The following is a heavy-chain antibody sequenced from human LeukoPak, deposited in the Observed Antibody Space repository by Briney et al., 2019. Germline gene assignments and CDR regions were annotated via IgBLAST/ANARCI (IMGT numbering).Heavy chain of an antibody. V-gene: IGHV3-23*01. Sequence: GGSLRLSCAASGFTFSSYAMNWVRQAPGKGLEWVSVISGSGGSTNYADSVKGRFTVSRDDSKNTLYLQMNSLRAEDTAVYYCAKDGGLWVSAHWGDSWGRGTLVTVSS. J-gene: IGHJ4*02. CDR2: ISGSGGST. D-gene: IGHD7-27*01. CDR3: AKDGGLWVSAHWGDS. CDR1: GFTFSSYA.